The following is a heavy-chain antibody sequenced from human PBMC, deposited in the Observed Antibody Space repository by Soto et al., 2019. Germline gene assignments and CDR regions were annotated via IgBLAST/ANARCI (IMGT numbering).Heavy chain of an antibody. CDR1: GFTFASYW. CDR3: VRGDVGDTFWGAFYFDL. V-gene: IGHV5-51*01. J-gene: IGHJ4*02. Sequence: PGESLKISCEGSGFTFASYWICWVRQMPGKGPEWMGIIFPRDSDTRYSPSFQGRVTISADESISAAFLQWNSLKASDSAIYYCVRGDVGDTFWGAFYFDLWGQGTQVTVSS. CDR2: IFPRDSDT. D-gene: IGHD3-16*01.